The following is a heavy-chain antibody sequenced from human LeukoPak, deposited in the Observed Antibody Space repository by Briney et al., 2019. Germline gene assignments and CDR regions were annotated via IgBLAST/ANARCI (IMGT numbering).Heavy chain of an antibody. CDR1: GYTFTSYG. Sequence: ASVKVSCKASGYTFTSYGISWVRQAPGQGLEWMGIINPSGGSTNYAQKFEGRVTMTRDTSTSTVYMELSSLRSEDTAVYYCARGTGYVDYWGQGTLVTVSS. V-gene: IGHV1-46*01. J-gene: IGHJ4*02. D-gene: IGHD3/OR15-3a*01. CDR3: ARGTGYVDY. CDR2: INPSGGST.